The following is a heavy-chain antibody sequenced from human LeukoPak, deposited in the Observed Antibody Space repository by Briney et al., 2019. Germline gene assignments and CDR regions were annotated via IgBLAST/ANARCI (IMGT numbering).Heavy chain of an antibody. CDR3: ARWKGSSTSWSSRGSPYYVDV. CDR1: GYTFTSYG. V-gene: IGHV1-18*01. Sequence: ASVKVSCKASGYTFTSYGISWVRQAPGQGLEWMGWISAYNGNTNYAQKLQGRVTMTTDTSTSTAYMELRSLRSDDTAVYYCARWKGSSTSWSSRGSPYYVDVWGKGTTVTVSS. D-gene: IGHD2-2*01. J-gene: IGHJ6*03. CDR2: ISAYNGNT.